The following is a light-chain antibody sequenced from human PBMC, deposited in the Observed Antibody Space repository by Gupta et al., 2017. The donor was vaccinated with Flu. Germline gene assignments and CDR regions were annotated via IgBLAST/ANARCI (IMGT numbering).Light chain of an antibody. Sequence: EIVITLSPATLSVSPGDKATLSCRASQSVISSFARYPRKPGQAPRLLIYGASTRTTGIPARFRGSGSGTKFTLTIRGLQSKDFAVYSGQENNNWPPWTFGQGTKVEIK. CDR2: GAS. CDR1: QSVISS. V-gene: IGKV3-15*01. CDR3: QENNNWPPWT. J-gene: IGKJ1*01.